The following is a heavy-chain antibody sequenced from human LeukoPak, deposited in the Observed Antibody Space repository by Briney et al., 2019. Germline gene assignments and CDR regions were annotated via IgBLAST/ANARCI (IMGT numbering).Heavy chain of an antibody. CDR1: GYTFTSYY. J-gene: IGHJ4*02. V-gene: IGHV1-46*01. D-gene: IGHD6-13*01. CDR3: ARADGYSSSWLGRYFDY. CDR2: INPSGGST. Sequence: GASVKVSCKASGYTFTSYYMHWVRQAPGQGLEWMGIINPSGGSTSYAQKFQGRVTMTRDTSTSTVYMELSSLRSEDTAVYYCARADGYSSSWLGRYFDYWGQGTLVTVSS.